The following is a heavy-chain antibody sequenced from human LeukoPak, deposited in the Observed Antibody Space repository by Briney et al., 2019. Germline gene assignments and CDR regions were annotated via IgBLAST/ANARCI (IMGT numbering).Heavy chain of an antibody. CDR2: LSYDGSNK. D-gene: IGHD6-13*01. CDR3: AKDARVGSSLVRRGYYFDY. J-gene: IGHJ4*02. V-gene: IGHV3-30*18. Sequence: GRSLRLSCAASGFTFSSYGMHWVRQAPGKGLEWVAVLSYDGSNKYYADSVKGRFTISRDNSKNTLYLQMNSLRAEDTAVYYCAKDARVGSSLVRRGYYFDYWGQGTLVTVSS. CDR1: GFTFSSYG.